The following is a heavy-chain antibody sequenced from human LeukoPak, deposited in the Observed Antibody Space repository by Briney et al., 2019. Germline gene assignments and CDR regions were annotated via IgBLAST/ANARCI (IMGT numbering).Heavy chain of an antibody. CDR1: GFTLSSYW. CDR2: INSDGRST. Sequence: GGSLRLSCVASGFTLSSYWMRWVRQAPGKGLVWVSHINSDGRSTTYADSVKGRFTISRDNAKNTLYLQMNSLRAEDTAVYYCARTGIAARPTVWFDPWGQGTLVTVSP. J-gene: IGHJ5*02. CDR3: ARTGIAARPTVWFDP. V-gene: IGHV3-74*01. D-gene: IGHD6-6*01.